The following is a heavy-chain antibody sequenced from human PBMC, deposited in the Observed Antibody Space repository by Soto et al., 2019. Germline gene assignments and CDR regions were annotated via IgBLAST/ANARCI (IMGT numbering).Heavy chain of an antibody. CDR2: IYHSGST. Sequence: TSETLSLTCAVSGGSLSSGAYSWSWIRQPPGKGLEWIGYIYHSGSTYYNPSLKSRVTISVDRSKNQFSLKLSSVTAADTAVYYCARVPGPWGQGSLVTVSS. J-gene: IGHJ5*02. V-gene: IGHV4-30-2*01. CDR1: GGSLSSGAYS. CDR3: ARVPGP.